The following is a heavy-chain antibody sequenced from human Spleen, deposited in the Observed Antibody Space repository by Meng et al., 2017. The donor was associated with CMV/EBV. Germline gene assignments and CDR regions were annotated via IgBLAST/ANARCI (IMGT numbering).Heavy chain of an antibody. J-gene: IGHJ6*02. CDR2: ISSSGSPI. Sequence: GESLKISCAASGFTFSSYEMNWVRQAPGKGLEWVSYISSSGSPIYYADSVKGRFTISRDNAKNPLYLQMNSLRAEDTAVYYCARDKKALDYYYGMDVWGQGTTVTVSS. CDR1: GFTFSSYE. CDR3: ARDKKALDYYYGMDV. V-gene: IGHV3-48*03.